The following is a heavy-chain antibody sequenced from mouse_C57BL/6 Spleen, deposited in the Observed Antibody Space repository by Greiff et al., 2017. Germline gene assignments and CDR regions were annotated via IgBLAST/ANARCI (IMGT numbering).Heavy chain of an antibody. Sequence: QVQLQQSGAELVRPGTSVKVSCKASGYAFTNYLIEWVKQRPGQGLEWIGVLNPGSGGTNYNEKFKGKATLTADKSSSTAYMQLSSLTSEDSAVYFCARTYGSAYWYFDVWGTGTTVTVSS. D-gene: IGHD1-1*01. V-gene: IGHV1-54*01. CDR1: GYAFTNYL. CDR2: LNPGSGGT. CDR3: ARTYGSAYWYFDV. J-gene: IGHJ1*03.